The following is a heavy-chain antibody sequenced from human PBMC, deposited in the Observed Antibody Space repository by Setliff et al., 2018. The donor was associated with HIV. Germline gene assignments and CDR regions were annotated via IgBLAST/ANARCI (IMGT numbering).Heavy chain of an antibody. D-gene: IGHD3-22*01. CDR2: ISYDGSNK. J-gene: IGHJ4*02. Sequence: GSLRLSCAASGFTFSSYAMHWVRQAPGKGLEWVAVISYDGSNKYYAESVKGRFTISRDNAKNSLYLQMNSLRAEDTAVYYCARAGVYYDSSGYCIDYWGQGTLVTVSS. V-gene: IGHV3-30*04. CDR1: GFTFSSYA. CDR3: ARAGVYYDSSGYCIDY.